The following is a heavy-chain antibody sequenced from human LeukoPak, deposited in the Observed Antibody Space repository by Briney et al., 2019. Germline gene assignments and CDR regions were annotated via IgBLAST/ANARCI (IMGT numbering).Heavy chain of an antibody. CDR3: ARNGRYCSGGSCYLDY. V-gene: IGHV4-59*08. Sequence: DPSETLSLTCTVSGGSISSYYWSWIRQPPGKGLEWIGYIYYSGSTNYNPSLKSRVTISVDTSKNQFSLKLSSVTAADTAVYYCARNGRYCSGGSCYLDYWGQGTLVIVSS. D-gene: IGHD2-15*01. CDR1: GGSISSYY. J-gene: IGHJ4*02. CDR2: IYYSGST.